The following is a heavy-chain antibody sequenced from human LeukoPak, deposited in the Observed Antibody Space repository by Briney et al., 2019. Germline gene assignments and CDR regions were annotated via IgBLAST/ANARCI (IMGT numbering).Heavy chain of an antibody. J-gene: IGHJ3*02. CDR2: IYSGGST. CDR3: ARDYNDAFDI. CDR1: GFTFSSYW. D-gene: IGHD1-1*01. Sequence: GGSLRLSCAASGFTFSSYWMSWVRQAPGKGLEWVSVIYSGGSTYYADSVKGRFTISRDNSKNTLYLQMNSLRAEDTAVYYCARDYNDAFDIWGQGTMVTVSS. V-gene: IGHV3-66*01.